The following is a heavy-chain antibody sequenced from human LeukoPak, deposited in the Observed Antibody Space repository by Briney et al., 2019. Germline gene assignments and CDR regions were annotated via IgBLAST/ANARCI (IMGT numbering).Heavy chain of an antibody. CDR2: IKSKTDGGTT. CDR1: GFTFSTSW. D-gene: IGHD2-2*02. V-gene: IGHV3-15*01. Sequence: PGRSLRLSCAASGFTFSTSWMSWVRQAPGKGLEWVGRIKSKTDGGTTDYAAPVKGRFTISRDDSKNTLYLQMNSLKTEDTAVYYCTTGGGVVPAAIRSAFDIWGQGTMVTVSS. CDR3: TTGGGVVPAAIRSAFDI. J-gene: IGHJ3*02.